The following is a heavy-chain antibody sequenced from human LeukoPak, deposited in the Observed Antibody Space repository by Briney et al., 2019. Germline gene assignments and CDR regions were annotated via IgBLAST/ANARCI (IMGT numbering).Heavy chain of an antibody. V-gene: IGHV4-34*04. CDR3: AGGLRILPIFGY. D-gene: IGHD2-15*01. Sequence: SETLSLTCAVYGESLSGGYWSWIRQPPGKGLEWIGEVDHYGSSNNNPSTKSGGTISADTSKNQFSLRLSSVTAAETAVYYCAGGLRILPIFGYWGPGSLATVSS. CDR2: VDHYGSS. J-gene: IGHJ4*02. CDR1: GESLSGGY.